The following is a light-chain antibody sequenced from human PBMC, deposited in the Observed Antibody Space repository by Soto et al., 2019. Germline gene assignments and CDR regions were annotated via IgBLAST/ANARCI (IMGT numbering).Light chain of an antibody. CDR1: SSNIGARDD. Sequence: QSVLTQPPSVSEAPGQRITISCTGSSSNIGARDDVHWYRQLPGAAPKLLHFGVNNRPAGVPDRFSGSKSGTSAFLAITGLQADDEDYYCCQSYDSILNRVFGTGTKLTVL. CDR2: GVN. J-gene: IGLJ1*01. CDR3: QSYDSILNRV. V-gene: IGLV1-40*01.